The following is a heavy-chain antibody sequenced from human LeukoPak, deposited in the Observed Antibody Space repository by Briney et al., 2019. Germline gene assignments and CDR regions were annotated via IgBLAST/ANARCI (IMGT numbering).Heavy chain of an antibody. J-gene: IGHJ4*02. CDR2: ISGAGGST. CDR1: GFTFSNYA. V-gene: IGHV3-23*01. CDR3: ARGFWQPLDY. D-gene: IGHD3-10*01. Sequence: GGSLRLSCAASGFTFSNYAMSWVRQAPGKGLEWVSTISGAGGSTYYVDSVKGRFSISRHSSKNTVYLQMNSLRAEDTAVYYCARGFWQPLDYWGQGTLVTVSS.